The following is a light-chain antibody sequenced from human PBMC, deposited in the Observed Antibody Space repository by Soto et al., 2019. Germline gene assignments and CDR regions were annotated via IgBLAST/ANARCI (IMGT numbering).Light chain of an antibody. J-gene: IGKJ3*01. V-gene: IGKV1-12*01. CDR1: QGISTL. Sequence: DIQMTQSPSTLSASVGDRVTITCRASQGISTLLAWYQQKPGKGPNLLIYAASSLQSGVPSRFSGSGSGTDFTLTINSLQPEDFATYYCQHYSSTLRIVTFGPGTKVDIK. CDR2: AAS. CDR3: QHYSSTLRIVT.